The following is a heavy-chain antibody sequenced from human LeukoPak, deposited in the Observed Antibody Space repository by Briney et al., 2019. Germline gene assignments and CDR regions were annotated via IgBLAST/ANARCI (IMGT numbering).Heavy chain of an antibody. CDR1: GGSISSGGYY. Sequence: SQTLSLTCTVSGGSISSGGYYWSWIRQHPGKGLEWIGYIYYSGSTYYNPSLKSRVTILVDTSKNQFSLKLSSVTAADTAVYYCARYSYGYFSRQFDPWGQGTLVTVSS. CDR2: IYYSGST. CDR3: ARYSYGYFSRQFDP. V-gene: IGHV4-31*03. J-gene: IGHJ5*02. D-gene: IGHD5-18*01.